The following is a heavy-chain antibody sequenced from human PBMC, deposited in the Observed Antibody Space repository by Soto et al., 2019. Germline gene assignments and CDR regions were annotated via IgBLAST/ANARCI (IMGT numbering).Heavy chain of an antibody. CDR3: TSGGPGEAAAGNYYYYGMDV. CDR2: IRSKANSYAT. D-gene: IGHD6-13*01. V-gene: IGHV3-73*01. J-gene: IGHJ6*02. Sequence: GGSLRLSCAASGFTFSGSAMHWVRQASGKGLEWVGRIRSKANSYATAYAASVKGRFTISIDDSKNTAYLQMNSLKTDDTAVYYGTSGGPGEAAAGNYYYYGMDVWGQGTTVTVSS. CDR1: GFTFSGSA.